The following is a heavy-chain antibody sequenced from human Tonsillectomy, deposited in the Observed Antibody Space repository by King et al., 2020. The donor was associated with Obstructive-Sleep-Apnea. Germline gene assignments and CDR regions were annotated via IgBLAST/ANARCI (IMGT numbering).Heavy chain of an antibody. Sequence: VQLVESGGGVVQPGRSLRLSCAASGFTFSSYAMHWVRQAPGKGLEWVAVIAYEGYNKYYADSVKGRFTISRDNSENTLYLQMNSLRAEDTAVYSCAGDGGAGYCTSTNCYFAYWGQGTLVTVSS. V-gene: IGHV3-30*04. CDR3: AGDGGAGYCTSTNCYFAY. CDR2: IAYEGYNK. D-gene: IGHD2-2*01. CDR1: GFTFSSYA. J-gene: IGHJ4*02.